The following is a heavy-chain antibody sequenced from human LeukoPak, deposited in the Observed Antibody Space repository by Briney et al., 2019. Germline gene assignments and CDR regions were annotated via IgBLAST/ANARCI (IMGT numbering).Heavy chain of an antibody. CDR3: AKPYYYGSRSYMDY. J-gene: IGHJ4*02. D-gene: IGHD3-10*01. CDR1: GFTFSSYG. CDR2: ISYDGSNT. Sequence: GGSLRLSCAASGFTFSSYGMHWVRQAPGKGLEWVAVISYDGSNTYYADSVKGRFTISRDNSKSMLYLRMNSLRAEDTAVYYCAKPYYYGSRSYMDYWGQGTLVTVSS. V-gene: IGHV3-30*18.